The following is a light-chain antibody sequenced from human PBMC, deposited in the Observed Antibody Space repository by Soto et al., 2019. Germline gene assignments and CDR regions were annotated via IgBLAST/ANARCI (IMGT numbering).Light chain of an antibody. CDR2: DAS. V-gene: IGKV1-5*01. J-gene: IGKJ1*01. Sequence: DIQMTQSPSTLSASVGDRVTITCRASQSINNWLAWYQQKPGKAPNLLIYDASNLESGVPSRFSGSVSGRESTLTISSLQPEDSATYYCQQYNSRSRAFGQGTKVEIK. CDR1: QSINNW. CDR3: QQYNSRSRA.